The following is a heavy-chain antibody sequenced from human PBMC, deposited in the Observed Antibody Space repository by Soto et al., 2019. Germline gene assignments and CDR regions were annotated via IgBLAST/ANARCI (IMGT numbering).Heavy chain of an antibody. D-gene: IGHD3-10*01. CDR1: GGSISSGDYY. CDR3: ARAPHDGTLWFGESYGMDV. J-gene: IGHJ6*02. V-gene: IGHV4-30-4*01. Sequence: SEALSLTCTVSGGSISSGDYYWSWIRQPPGKGLEWIGYIYYSGSTYYNPSLKSRVTISVDTSKNQFSLKLSSVTAADTAVYYCARAPHDGTLWFGESYGMDVWGQGTTVTVSS. CDR2: IYYSGST.